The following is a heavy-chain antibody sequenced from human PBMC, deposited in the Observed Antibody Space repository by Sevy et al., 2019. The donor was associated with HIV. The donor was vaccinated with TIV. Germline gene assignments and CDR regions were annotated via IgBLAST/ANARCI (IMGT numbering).Heavy chain of an antibody. Sequence: ASVKVSCKASGYTFTNYDITWVRQAPGQGLEWMGWINPYNGNTNYTQKVQGRVTMTTDTSTSTVYMERRSLRSDDTAVFYCVRGRWGPDFWGQGTLVTVSS. CDR1: GYTFTNYD. V-gene: IGHV1-18*04. D-gene: IGHD3-16*01. CDR2: INPYNGNT. CDR3: VRGRWGPDF. J-gene: IGHJ4*02.